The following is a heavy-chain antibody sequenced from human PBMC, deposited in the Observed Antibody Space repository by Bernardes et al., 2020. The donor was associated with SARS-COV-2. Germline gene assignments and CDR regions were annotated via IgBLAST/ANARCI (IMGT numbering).Heavy chain of an antibody. V-gene: IGHV3-72*01. CDR2: SSRKGESYTP. CDR3: ARDQWRPDYYYGLDV. CDR1: GLTFSDHY. D-gene: IGHD6-19*01. J-gene: IGHJ6*02. Sequence: WGSLRLSCAASGLTFSDHYMDWVRKAPGKGLEWVVRSSRKGESYTPEYAASVKGRFTISRDDSKNSVYPQMNSLKIEDTAVYYCARDQWRPDYYYGLDVWGQGTKVTVS.